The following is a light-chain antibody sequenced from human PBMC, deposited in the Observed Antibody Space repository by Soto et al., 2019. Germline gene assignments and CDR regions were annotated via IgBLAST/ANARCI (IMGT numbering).Light chain of an antibody. J-gene: IGLJ1*01. CDR1: IRDIGSYNH. V-gene: IGLV2-14*03. CDR2: AVS. CDR3: ISYTDRQADL. Sequence: VLTQPASVSGSPGQSITLSCRSPIRDIGSYNHVAWYQQFPGKSPKLMIYAVSDRPPGVPDRFSGSKSGITASLTISGRQTEDEADYYCISYTDRQADLFGTGTKGNVL.